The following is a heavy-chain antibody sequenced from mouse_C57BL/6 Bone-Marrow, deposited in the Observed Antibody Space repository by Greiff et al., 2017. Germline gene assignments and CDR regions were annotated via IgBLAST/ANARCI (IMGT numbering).Heavy chain of an antibody. CDR3: ARQGYYYGSSYDWYFEV. V-gene: IGHV5-9*01. J-gene: IGHJ1*03. D-gene: IGHD1-1*01. Sequence: DVMLVESGGGLVKPGGSLKLSCAASGFTFSSYTMSWVRQTPEKRLEWVATISGGGGNTYYPDSVKGRFTISRDNAKNTLYLQMSSLRSEDTALYYCARQGYYYGSSYDWYFEVWGTGTTVTVSS. CDR2: ISGGGGNT. CDR1: GFTFSSYT.